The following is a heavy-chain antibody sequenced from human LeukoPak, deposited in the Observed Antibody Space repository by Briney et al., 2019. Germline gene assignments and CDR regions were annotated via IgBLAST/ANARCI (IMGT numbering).Heavy chain of an antibody. V-gene: IGHV4-59*01. J-gene: IGHJ4*02. Sequence: PSGTLSLTCTVSGGSISSYYWSWIRQPPGKGLEGIGYIYYSGSTKNNPSLKSRVTISVDTSKNQFSLKLSSVTAADTAVYYCASGPPTRYSYVYWGQGTLVTVSS. CDR2: IYYSGST. D-gene: IGHD5-18*01. CDR1: GGSISSYY. CDR3: ASGPPTRYSYVY.